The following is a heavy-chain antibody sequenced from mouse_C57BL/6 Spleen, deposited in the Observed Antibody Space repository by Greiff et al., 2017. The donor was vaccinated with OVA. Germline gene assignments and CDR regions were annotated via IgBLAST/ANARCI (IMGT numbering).Heavy chain of an antibody. D-gene: IGHD1-1*01. CDR1: GYTFTSYW. V-gene: IGHV1-61*01. Sequence: QVQLQQPGAELVRPGSSVKLSCKASGYTFTSYWMDWVKQRPGQGLEWIGNIYPSDSETHYNQKFKDKATLTVDKSSSTAYMQLSSLTSEDSAVYYCARSHYYGSSSYFDYWGQGTTLTVSS. J-gene: IGHJ2*01. CDR2: IYPSDSET. CDR3: ARSHYYGSSSYFDY.